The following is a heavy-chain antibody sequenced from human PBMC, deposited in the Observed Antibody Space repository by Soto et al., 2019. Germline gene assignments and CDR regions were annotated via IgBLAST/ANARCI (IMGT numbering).Heavy chain of an antibody. CDR1: GYTFTSYY. CDR3: ARIRLTYDFWSGYYPDYFDY. CDR2: INPSGGST. D-gene: IGHD3-3*01. J-gene: IGHJ4*02. Sequence: ASVKVSCKASGYTFTSYYTHWVRQAPGQGLEWMGIINPSGGSTSYAQKFQGRVTMTRDTSTSTVYMELSSLRSEDTAVYYCARIRLTYDFWSGYYPDYFDYWGQGTLVTVSS. V-gene: IGHV1-46*03.